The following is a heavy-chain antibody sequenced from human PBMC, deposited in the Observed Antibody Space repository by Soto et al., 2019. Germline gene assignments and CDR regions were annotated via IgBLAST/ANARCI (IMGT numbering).Heavy chain of an antibody. CDR1: GFTFSRYG. J-gene: IGHJ5*02. Sequence: GGSLRLSCAASGFTFSRYGMHWVRQTPGKGLEWVAVIWFDGTNQYYADSVKGRFTISRDDSKNTLYLQMNSLRVEDTAIYYCAKTAGYDYVWGSSGLDPWGQGTLVTVSS. D-gene: IGHD3-16*01. CDR3: AKTAGYDYVWGSSGLDP. V-gene: IGHV3-30*02. CDR2: IWFDGTNQ.